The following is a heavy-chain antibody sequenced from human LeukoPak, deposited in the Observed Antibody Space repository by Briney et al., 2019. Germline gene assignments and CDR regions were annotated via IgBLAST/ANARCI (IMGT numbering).Heavy chain of an antibody. D-gene: IGHD3-10*01. J-gene: IGHJ4*02. V-gene: IGHV3-53*01. CDR3: ARSMVRGVCQN. CDR2: IYSGGST. Sequence: PGGSLRLSCAASGFTASSNYMSWVRQAPGKGLEWVSVIYSGGSTYYADSVKGRFTISRDNSKNTLYLQMNSLRAEDTAVYYCARSMVRGVCQNWGQGTLVTVSS. CDR1: GFTASSNY.